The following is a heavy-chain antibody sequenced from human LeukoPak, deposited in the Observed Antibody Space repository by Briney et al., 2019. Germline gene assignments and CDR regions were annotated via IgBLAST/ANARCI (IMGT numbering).Heavy chain of an antibody. CDR3: ARDLGSGWYNY. CDR1: GGTFSSYA. CDR2: IIPILGIA. Sequence: SVKVSCKASGGTFSSYAISWVRQAPGQGLEWMGRIIPILGIANYAQKFQGRVTITADKSTSTAYMELSSLRSEDTAVYYCARDLGSGWYNYWGQGTLVTVSS. J-gene: IGHJ4*02. D-gene: IGHD6-19*01. V-gene: IGHV1-69*04.